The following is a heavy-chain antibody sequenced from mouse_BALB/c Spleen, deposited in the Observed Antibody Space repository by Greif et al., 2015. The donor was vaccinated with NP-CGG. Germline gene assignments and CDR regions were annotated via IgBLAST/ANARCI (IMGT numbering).Heavy chain of an antibody. CDR1: GFNIKDTY. Sequence: VQLQQSGAELVKPGASVKLSCTASGFNIKDTYMHWVKQRPEQGLEWIGRIDPANGNTKYDPKFQGKATITADTSSNTAYLQLSSLTSEDTAVYYCARSDYYGNYDYAMDYWGQGTSVTVSS. V-gene: IGHV14-3*02. CDR2: IDPANGNT. CDR3: ARSDYYGNYDYAMDY. D-gene: IGHD2-1*01. J-gene: IGHJ4*01.